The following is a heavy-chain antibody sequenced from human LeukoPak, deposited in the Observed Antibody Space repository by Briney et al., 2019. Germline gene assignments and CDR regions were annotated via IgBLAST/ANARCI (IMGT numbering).Heavy chain of an antibody. J-gene: IGHJ4*02. Sequence: WASVKVSCKASGYSFTASYMHWVRQAPGQGLEWVGCINPKNGDTSSAQRFQGRVTMTRDTSLSTAYMELSRLRSDDTAAYYCARDIVAVAGIADYWGQGTLVTVSS. D-gene: IGHD6-19*01. CDR3: ARDIVAVAGIADY. CDR2: INPKNGDT. CDR1: GYSFTASY. V-gene: IGHV1-2*02.